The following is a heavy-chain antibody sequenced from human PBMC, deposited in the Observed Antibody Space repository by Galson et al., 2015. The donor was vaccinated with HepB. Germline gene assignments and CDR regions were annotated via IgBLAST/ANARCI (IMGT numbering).Heavy chain of an antibody. J-gene: IGHJ3*02. CDR3: AREYYYDSSGYYYADAFDI. CDR1: GFTFSNYS. D-gene: IGHD3-22*01. V-gene: IGHV3-21*01. Sequence: SLRLSCAASGFTFSNYSMNWVRQAPGKGLEWVSFISSSSSYIYNADSVKGRFTISRDNAKNSLYLQMNSLRAEDTAVYYCAREYYYDSSGYYYADAFDIWGQGTMVTVSS. CDR2: ISSSSSYI.